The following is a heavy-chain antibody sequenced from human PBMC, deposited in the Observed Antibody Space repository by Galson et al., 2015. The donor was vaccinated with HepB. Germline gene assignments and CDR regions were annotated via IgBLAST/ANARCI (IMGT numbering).Heavy chain of an antibody. CDR2: IWYDGSNK. V-gene: IGHV3-33*01. CDR3: ARGGTMVRGVLKPSNFDY. J-gene: IGHJ4*02. CDR1: GFTFSSYG. Sequence: SLRLSCAASGFTFSSYGMHWVRQAPGKGLEWVAVIWYDGSNKYYADSVKGRFTISRDNSKNTLYLQMNSLRAEDTAVYYCARGGTMVRGVLKPSNFDYWGQGTLVTVSS. D-gene: IGHD3-10*01.